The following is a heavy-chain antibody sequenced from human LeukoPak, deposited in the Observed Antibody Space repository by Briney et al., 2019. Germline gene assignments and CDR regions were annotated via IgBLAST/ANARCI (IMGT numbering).Heavy chain of an antibody. CDR3: ARGGVLLWFGELYC. CDR1: GYTVTSYD. CDR2: MNPNSGNT. V-gene: IGHV1-8*01. D-gene: IGHD3-10*01. J-gene: IGHJ4*02. Sequence: ASVKVSCKASGYTVTSYDINWVRQATGQGLEWMGWMNPNSGNTGYAQKFQGRVTMTRNTSISTAYMELSSLRSEDTAVYYCARGGVLLWFGELYCWGQGTLVTVSS.